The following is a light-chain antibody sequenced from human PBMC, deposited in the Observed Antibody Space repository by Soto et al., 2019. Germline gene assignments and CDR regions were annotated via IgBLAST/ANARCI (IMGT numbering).Light chain of an antibody. CDR2: DAS. V-gene: IGKV3-11*01. CDR1: QSVSSS. Sequence: EIVLTQSPATLSLSPGERATLSCRASQSVSSSLAWYQQKPGQAPRLLIYDASNRATGIPARFSGSGSGTDFTLTSSSLQPDDFATYYCQHYNSYSEAFGQGTKVDIK. J-gene: IGKJ1*01. CDR3: QHYNSYSEA.